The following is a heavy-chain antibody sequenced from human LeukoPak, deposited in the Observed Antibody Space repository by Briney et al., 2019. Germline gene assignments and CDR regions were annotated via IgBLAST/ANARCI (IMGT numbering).Heavy chain of an antibody. J-gene: IGHJ1*01. Sequence: SVKVSCKASGGTFSSYAISWVRQAPGQGLEWMGGIIPIFGIANYAQKFPGRVTITTDESSSTGYMELSSLRSEDTAVCYYAIPAAGPLGFQHWGQGTLVTVSS. V-gene: IGHV1-69*05. D-gene: IGHD6-13*01. CDR3: AIPAAGPLGFQH. CDR1: GGTFSSYA. CDR2: IIPIFGIA.